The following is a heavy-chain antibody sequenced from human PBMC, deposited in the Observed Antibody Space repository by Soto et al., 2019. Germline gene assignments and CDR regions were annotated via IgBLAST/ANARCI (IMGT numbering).Heavy chain of an antibody. V-gene: IGHV3-9*01. CDR2: ISWDSGSI. D-gene: IGHD2-21*02. Sequence: GGSLRLSCAASGFTFDDYAMHWVRQAPGKGLEWVSGISWDSGSIIYADSVKGRFIISRDNAKNSLYLQMNSLRAEDTAVYYCAKGGGDSLRYGTDVWGQGTTVTVSS. J-gene: IGHJ6*02. CDR3: AKGGGDSLRYGTDV. CDR1: GFTFDDYA.